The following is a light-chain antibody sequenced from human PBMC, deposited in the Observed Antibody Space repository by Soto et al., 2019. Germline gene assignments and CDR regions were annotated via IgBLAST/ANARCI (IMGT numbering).Light chain of an antibody. CDR3: QQYGSSLLFT. CDR2: GAS. Sequence: EIVLTQSPGTLSLSPGERATLSCRASQSVSSSYLARYQQKPGQAPRLLIYGASSRATGIPDRFSGSGSGTDFTLTISRLEPEDFAVYYCQQYGSSLLFTFGPGTKVDI. CDR1: QSVSSSY. J-gene: IGKJ3*01. V-gene: IGKV3-20*01.